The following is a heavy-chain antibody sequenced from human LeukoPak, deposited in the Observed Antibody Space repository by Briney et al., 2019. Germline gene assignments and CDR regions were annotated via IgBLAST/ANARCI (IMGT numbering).Heavy chain of an antibody. CDR1: GGSFSGYY. CDR2: IDHSGST. V-gene: IGHV4-34*01. D-gene: IGHD4-17*01. J-gene: IGHJ6*02. CDR3: ARGLPATTVTSANYYGMDV. Sequence: SETLSLTCAVYGGSFSGYYWNWIRQTPGEGLEWIGEIDHSGSTNCNPSLKSRVTILLDTSKNQFSLKVSSVTAADTAVYYCARGLPATTVTSANYYGMDVWGRGTTVTVSS.